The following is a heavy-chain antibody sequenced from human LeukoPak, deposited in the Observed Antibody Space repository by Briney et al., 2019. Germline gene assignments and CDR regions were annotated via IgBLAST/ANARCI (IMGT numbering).Heavy chain of an antibody. V-gene: IGHV4-34*01. CDR3: AIRTHNNAGYYYYYYMDV. Sequence: PSETLSLTCAVYGGSFSGYNWSWIRQPPGKGLEWIGEINHSGSTNYNPSLKSRVTISVDTSKNQFSLKLSSVTAADTAVYYCAIRTHNNAGYYYYYYMDVWGKGTTVTVSS. CDR1: GGSFSGYN. J-gene: IGHJ6*03. D-gene: IGHD1-14*01. CDR2: INHSGST.